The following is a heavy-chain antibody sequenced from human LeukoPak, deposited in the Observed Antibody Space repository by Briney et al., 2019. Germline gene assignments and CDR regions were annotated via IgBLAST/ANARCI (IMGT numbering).Heavy chain of an antibody. V-gene: IGHV3-53*01. CDR1: GFTFSRYW. D-gene: IGHD3-16*01. Sequence: GGSLRLSCAASGFTFSRYWMSWVRQAPGKGLEWVSVIYSGGSTYYADSVKGRFTISRDDSKNTLYPQMNSLRAEDTAVYYCARDGGDSSHQLDYWGQGTLVTVSS. CDR3: ARDGGDSSHQLDY. J-gene: IGHJ4*02. CDR2: IYSGGST.